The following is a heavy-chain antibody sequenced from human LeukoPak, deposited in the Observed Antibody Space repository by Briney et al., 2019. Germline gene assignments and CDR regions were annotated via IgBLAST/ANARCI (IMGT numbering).Heavy chain of an antibody. Sequence: GGSLRLSCAASGFTFNNYNMNWVRQAPGKGLEWVSSISSSSIYIYYADSVKGRFTISRDNAKNSLYLQMNSLRAEDTAVYYCARDLLGYNYHYMDVWGKGTTVTVSS. D-gene: IGHD1-20*01. J-gene: IGHJ6*03. CDR1: GFTFNNYN. V-gene: IGHV3-21*01. CDR3: ARDLLGYNYHYMDV. CDR2: ISSSSIYI.